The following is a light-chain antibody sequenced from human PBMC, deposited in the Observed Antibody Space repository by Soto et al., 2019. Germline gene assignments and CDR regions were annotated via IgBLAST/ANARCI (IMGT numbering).Light chain of an antibody. CDR2: DAS. CDR3: RQHNNWPT. Sequence: ETVLTQFPATLSLSPGERATLSCRASESVRTYLAWYQQKPGQSPRLLIYDASKRATGIPARFSGSGSGTDFTLTISSLEPEDFAIYYCRQHNNWPTFGQGTRLEIK. CDR1: ESVRTY. J-gene: IGKJ5*01. V-gene: IGKV3-11*01.